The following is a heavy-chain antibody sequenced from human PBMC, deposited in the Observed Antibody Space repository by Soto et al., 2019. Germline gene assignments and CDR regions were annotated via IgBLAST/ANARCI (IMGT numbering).Heavy chain of an antibody. Sequence: EVQLVESGGGLIQPGGSLRLSCAVSGFTVSNNYMSWVRQAPGKGLEGVSVIYSGGYTAYGDSVKGRFAISRDNSKNTLFPKRKSRRPDVPAVSSCATPPGGGGYWAQGTLVTVSS. V-gene: IGHV3-53*01. J-gene: IGHJ4*02. CDR2: IYSGGYT. D-gene: IGHD3-16*01. CDR3: ATPPGGGGY. CDR1: GFTVSNNY.